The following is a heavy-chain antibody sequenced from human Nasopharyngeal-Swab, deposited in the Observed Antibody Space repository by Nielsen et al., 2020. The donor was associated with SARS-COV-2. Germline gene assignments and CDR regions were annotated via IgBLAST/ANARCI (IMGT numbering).Heavy chain of an antibody. J-gene: IGHJ6*02. CDR3: ARDGIAAAGPQLYYYYYGMDV. D-gene: IGHD6-13*01. CDR2: INPNSGGT. Sequence: ASVKVSCKASGYTFTGYYMHWVRQAPGQGLEWMGRINPNSGGTNYAQKFQGRVTMTRDTSISTAYMELSRLRSEDTAVYYCARDGIAAAGPQLYYYYYGMDVWGQGTTVTVSS. CDR1: GYTFTGYY. V-gene: IGHV1-2*06.